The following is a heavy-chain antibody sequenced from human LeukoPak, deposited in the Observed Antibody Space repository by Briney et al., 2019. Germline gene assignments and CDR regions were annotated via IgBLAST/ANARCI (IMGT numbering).Heavy chain of an antibody. CDR2: IYSSGGT. Sequence: SETLSLTCSVSGGPMSSYTWSWIRHSPGKGLEWIGYIYSSGGTNYNPSLKSRVTMSIDTSKNQFSLKLSSVTAADTAVYYCARLARWMDVWGKGTTVTISS. V-gene: IGHV4-59*01. CDR1: GGPMSSYT. CDR3: ARLARWMDV. J-gene: IGHJ6*04. D-gene: IGHD3-3*02.